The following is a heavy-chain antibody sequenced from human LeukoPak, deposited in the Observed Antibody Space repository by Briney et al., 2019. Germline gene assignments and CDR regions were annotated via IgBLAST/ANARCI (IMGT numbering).Heavy chain of an antibody. CDR2: IYSGGSA. V-gene: IGHV3-53*01. D-gene: IGHD6-19*01. CDR1: GFTVSSNY. CDR3: VTEVIIAVTGNDY. Sequence: GGSLRLSCAASGFTVSSNYMSWVRQAPGKGLEWVSIIYSGGSAYYADSVKGRFTISRDNSKNTLYLQLNSLKTEDTAVYYCVTEVIIAVTGNDYWGQGSLVTVSS. J-gene: IGHJ4*02.